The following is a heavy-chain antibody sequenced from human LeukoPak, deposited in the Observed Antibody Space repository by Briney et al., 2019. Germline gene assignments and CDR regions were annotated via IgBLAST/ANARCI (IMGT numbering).Heavy chain of an antibody. Sequence: ASVKVSCKTSGYPFTTYYMHWVRQAPGQGLEWMGIINPGSGSTNYAQTFQGRVTMTRDTSTSTVYMELSSLRSDDTAVYYCARDLVGATGHSDYWGRGTLVTVSS. CDR3: ARDLVGATGHSDY. CDR2: INPGSGST. D-gene: IGHD1-26*01. J-gene: IGHJ4*02. V-gene: IGHV1-46*01. CDR1: GYPFTTYY.